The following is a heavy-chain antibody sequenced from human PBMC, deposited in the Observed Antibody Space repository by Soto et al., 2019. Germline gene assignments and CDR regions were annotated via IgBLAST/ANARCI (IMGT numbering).Heavy chain of an antibody. CDR3: ARHPRFLAGTAWGRIDI. CDR2: IYPGDSDT. J-gene: IGHJ3*02. CDR1: GYSFTSYW. Sequence: PGESLKISCKGSGYSFTSYWIGWVRQMPGKGLEWMGIIYPGDSDTRYSPSLQGQVTISADKSISTAYLQWSSLKASDTAMYYCARHPRFLAGTAWGRIDIWGQGTMVTVSS. D-gene: IGHD6-19*01. V-gene: IGHV5-51*01.